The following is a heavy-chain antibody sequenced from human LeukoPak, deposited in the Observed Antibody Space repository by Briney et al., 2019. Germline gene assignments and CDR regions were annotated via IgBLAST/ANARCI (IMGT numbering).Heavy chain of an antibody. CDR2: IYTSEST. V-gene: IGHV4-61*05. CDR3: ARRRTTGTTGYFDY. J-gene: IGHJ4*02. Sequence: SETLSLTCSVSGVSIRSSNDYWGWIRQPPGKGLEWIGYIYTSESTNYNPSLKSRVTISVDTSKNQFSLMLSSVTAADTAFYYCARRRTTGTTGYFDYWGRGILVTVSS. D-gene: IGHD1-1*01. CDR1: GVSIRSSNDY.